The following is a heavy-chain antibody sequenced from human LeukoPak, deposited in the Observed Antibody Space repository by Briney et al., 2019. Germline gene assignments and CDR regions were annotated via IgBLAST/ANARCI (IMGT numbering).Heavy chain of an antibody. D-gene: IGHD2-2*01. Sequence: HPGGSLRLSCAASGFTFTFTNDAMTWVRQAPGKGLEWVSSISGSGASTYYTDSVKGRFTISTDNSKSTLYLQMNSPRAEDTAIYYCAKDYHMVVWGQGTTVTVSS. J-gene: IGHJ6*02. CDR1: GFTFTFTNDA. CDR2: ISGSGAST. CDR3: AKDYHMVV. V-gene: IGHV3-23*01.